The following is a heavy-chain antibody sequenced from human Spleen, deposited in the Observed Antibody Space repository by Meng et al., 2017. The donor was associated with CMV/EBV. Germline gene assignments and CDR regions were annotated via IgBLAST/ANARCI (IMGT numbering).Heavy chain of an antibody. CDR2: ISWDGGST. J-gene: IGHJ4*02. D-gene: IGHD2-15*01. V-gene: IGHV3-43*01. CDR1: GFTFDDYT. Sequence: GGSLRLSCAASGFTFDDYTMHWVRQAPGKGLEWVSLISWDGGSTYYANSVKGRFTISRDNSKNSLYLQMNSLRTEDTALYYCAKETGGGAFDYWGQGTLVTVSS. CDR3: AKETGGGAFDY.